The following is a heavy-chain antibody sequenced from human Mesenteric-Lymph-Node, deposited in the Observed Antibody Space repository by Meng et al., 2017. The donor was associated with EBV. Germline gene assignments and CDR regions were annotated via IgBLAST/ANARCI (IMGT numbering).Heavy chain of an antibody. D-gene: IGHD3-16*01. CDR1: GDSISTGCYY. CDR3: ARDWGLRAYFQY. J-gene: IGHJ1*01. CDR2: IYYSGST. Sequence: GLGKLSEARSMTCIVSGDSISTGCYYWGWISQQPGKGLEWIGTIYYSGSTYNNPSLKSRVTISVDTSKTQFSLKLSSVTAADTAVYYCARDWGLRAYFQYWGQGTLVTVSS. V-gene: IGHV4-39*07.